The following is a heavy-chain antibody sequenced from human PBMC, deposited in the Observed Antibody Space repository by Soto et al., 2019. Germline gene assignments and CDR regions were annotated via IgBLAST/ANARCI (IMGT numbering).Heavy chain of an antibody. V-gene: IGHV3-53*01. J-gene: IGHJ6*02. CDR3: ARGIIRESPGAMDV. Sequence: GGSLRVSCTVSSNNMTWGRQAPGNGLEWVSVIYSGGSTYYADSVKGRFTISRDNSKNTLYLQMNSLRAEDTAVYYCARGIIRESPGAMDVWGQGTTVTVSS. CDR2: IYSGGST. CDR1: TVSSNN.